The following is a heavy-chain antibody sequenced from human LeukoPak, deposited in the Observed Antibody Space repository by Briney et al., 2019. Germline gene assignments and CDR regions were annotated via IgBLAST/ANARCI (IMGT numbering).Heavy chain of an antibody. CDR3: ARAGDESTGHYDSLHF. CDR2: INPKSGAT. J-gene: IGHJ3*01. D-gene: IGHD2-8*02. V-gene: IGHV1-2*02. CDR1: GYTFYENH. Sequence: ASVRVSFKVSGYTFYENHIHWVRQAPGQGPEWMGWINPKSGATDSAQQFQGRLTITRDTSIGTASMDLSGLRLDDTGIYYCARAGDESTGHYDSLHFWGQGTMVTVSS.